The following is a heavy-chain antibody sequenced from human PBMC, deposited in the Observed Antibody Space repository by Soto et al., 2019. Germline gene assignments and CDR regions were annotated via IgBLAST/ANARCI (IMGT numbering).Heavy chain of an antibody. J-gene: IGHJ4*02. CDR1: GFTFSSYS. Sequence: EVQLVESGGGLVQPGGSLRLSCAASGFTFSSYSMNWVRQAPGKGLEWVSYISSSSSTIYYADSVKGRFTISRDNAKNSLYLQMNSLRADDTAVYYCARDKVAIESGSGVRCYGSLSFDYWGQGTLGTVSS. CDR3: ARDKVAIESGSGVRCYGSLSFDY. V-gene: IGHV3-48*01. D-gene: IGHD2-15*01. CDR2: ISSSSSTI.